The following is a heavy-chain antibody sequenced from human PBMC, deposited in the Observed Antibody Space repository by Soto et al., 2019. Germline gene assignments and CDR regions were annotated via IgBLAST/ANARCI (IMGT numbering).Heavy chain of an antibody. V-gene: IGHV3-48*01. CDR1: GFTFIDYN. D-gene: IGHD5-12*01. CDR3: ARTLSYNSGSI. J-gene: IGHJ3*02. Sequence: GGSLRLSCAVSGFTFIDYNMNWVRQAPGKGLEWVSYISSSRGTIYYADSVKGRFTISRDNARNSLYLQMNSLRAEDTAVYYCARTLSYNSGSIWGQGTLVTVSS. CDR2: ISSSRGTI.